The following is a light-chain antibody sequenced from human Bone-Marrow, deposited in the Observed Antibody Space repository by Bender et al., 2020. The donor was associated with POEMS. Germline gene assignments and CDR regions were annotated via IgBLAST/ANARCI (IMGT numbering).Light chain of an antibody. CDR1: RSNIGSNF. J-gene: IGLJ3*02. CDR3: QSYDNSLGGWV. CDR2: ENN. Sequence: QSVLTQPPSASGTPGQRVTISCSGSRSNIGSNFVHWYQQLPGTAPKLLIYENNKRPSGIPDRFSGSKSGTSAALGITGLQTGDEADYYCQSYDNSLGGWVFGGGTQLTVL. V-gene: IGLV1-51*02.